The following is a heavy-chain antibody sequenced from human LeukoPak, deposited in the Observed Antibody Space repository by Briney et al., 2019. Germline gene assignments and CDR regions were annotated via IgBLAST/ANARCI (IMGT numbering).Heavy chain of an antibody. J-gene: IGHJ6*03. V-gene: IGHV3-11*01. Sequence: GGSLRLSCAASGFTFSDYYMSWIRQAPGKGLEWVSYISSSGSTIYYADSVKGRFTISRDNAKNSLYLQMNSLRAEDTAVYYCARDTSSIVATPTGVYYYYYMDVRGKGTTVTISS. CDR2: ISSSGSTI. CDR3: ARDTSSIVATPTGVYYYYYMDV. CDR1: GFTFSDYY. D-gene: IGHD5-12*01.